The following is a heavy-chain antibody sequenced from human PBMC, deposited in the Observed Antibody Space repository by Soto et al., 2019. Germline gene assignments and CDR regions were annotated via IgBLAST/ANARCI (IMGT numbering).Heavy chain of an antibody. Sequence: QVQLVQSGADVKKPGASVMLSCKASGYTFTSYYMHWVRQAPGQGLEWMGITNPDGGSTRYAQKFQGRVTMTRDTSTSTFYMELSSLRSEDTAVYYCAKAPRGGVIITTCSAHIDYWGQGTLVTVSS. CDR1: GYTFTSYY. CDR2: TNPDGGST. CDR3: AKAPRGGVIITTCSAHIDY. D-gene: IGHD3-3*01. V-gene: IGHV1-46*01. J-gene: IGHJ4*02.